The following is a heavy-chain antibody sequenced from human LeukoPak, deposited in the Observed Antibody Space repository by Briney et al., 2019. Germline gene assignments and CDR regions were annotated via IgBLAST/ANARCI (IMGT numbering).Heavy chain of an antibody. V-gene: IGHV3-23*01. J-gene: IGHJ4*02. D-gene: IGHD5-24*01. CDR2: ISGSGGST. CDR3: AKQFGAREMATPFDY. Sequence: GGSLRLSCAASGFTFSSYAMSWVRQAQGKGLEWVSAISGSGGSTYYADSVKGRFTISRDNSKNTLYLQMNSLRAEDTAVYYCAKQFGAREMATPFDYWGQGTLVTVSS. CDR1: GFTFSSYA.